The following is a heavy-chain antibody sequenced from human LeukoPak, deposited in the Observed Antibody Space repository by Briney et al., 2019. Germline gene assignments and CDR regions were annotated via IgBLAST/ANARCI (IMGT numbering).Heavy chain of an antibody. V-gene: IGHV3-66*01. CDR3: ARESPSYCSGGSCYSYYFDY. D-gene: IGHD2-15*01. CDR1: GFTVSSNY. Sequence: GGSPRLSCAASGFTVSSNYMSWVRQAPGKGLEWVSVIYSGGSTYYADSVKGRFTISRDNSKNTLYLQMNSLRAEDTAVYYCARESPSYCSGGSCYSYYFDYWGQGTLVTVSS. CDR2: IYSGGST. J-gene: IGHJ4*02.